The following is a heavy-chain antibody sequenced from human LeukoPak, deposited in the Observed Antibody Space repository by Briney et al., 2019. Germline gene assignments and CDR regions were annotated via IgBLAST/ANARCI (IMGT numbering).Heavy chain of an antibody. V-gene: IGHV3-30*18. CDR3: AKDSQTGTLSA. CDR1: GFTFSSYG. Sequence: PGRSLRLSCAASGFTFSSYGMHWVRQAPGKGLEWVAVISYDGSNKYYADSVKGRFTISRDNSKNTLYLQMNSLRAEDTAGYYCAKDSQTGTLSAWGQGTLVTVSS. CDR2: ISYDGSNK. J-gene: IGHJ5*02. D-gene: IGHD1-1*01.